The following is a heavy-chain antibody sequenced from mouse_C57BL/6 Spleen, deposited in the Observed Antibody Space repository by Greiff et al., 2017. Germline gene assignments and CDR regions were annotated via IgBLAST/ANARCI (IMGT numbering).Heavy chain of an antibody. CDR1: GYTFTSYW. D-gene: IGHD3-2*02. Sequence: QVQLQQPGAELVKPGASVKLSCKASGYTFTSYWMYWVKQRPGQGLEWIGMIHPNSGSTNYNEKFKSKATLTVDKSSSTAYMQLSSLTSEDSAVYYCARSGDSSGYVDYAMDYWGQGTSVTVSS. CDR2: IHPNSGST. CDR3: ARSGDSSGYVDYAMDY. J-gene: IGHJ4*01. V-gene: IGHV1-64*01.